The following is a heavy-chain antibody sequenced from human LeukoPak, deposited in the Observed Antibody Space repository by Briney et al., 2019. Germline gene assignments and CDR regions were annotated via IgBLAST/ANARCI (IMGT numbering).Heavy chain of an antibody. CDR3: VTGPPXGYSSSWYRGLVY. CDR1: GXXFXXXA. CDR2: ITAXXGXSS. J-gene: IGHJ4*02. Sequence: GGSLRLSCAASGXXFXXXAXXWXXXAPGXGLXXVXXITAXXGXSSYYENSVKGXFTISRDNSKNTMYLQMNSLRAEDTAVYYCVTGPPXGYSSSWYRGLVYWGQGTLVTVSS. V-gene: IGHV3-23*01. D-gene: IGHD6-13*01.